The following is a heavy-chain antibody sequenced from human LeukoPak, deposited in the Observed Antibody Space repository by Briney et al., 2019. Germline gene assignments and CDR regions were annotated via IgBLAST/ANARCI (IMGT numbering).Heavy chain of an antibody. CDR1: GYTFTSYY. V-gene: IGHV1-46*01. CDR3: ARGGDTYSSSSSGVFDY. CDR2: IIPSGGST. J-gene: IGHJ4*02. D-gene: IGHD6-6*01. Sequence: ASVKVSCKASGYTFTSYYMHWVRQAPGQGLEWMGIIIPSGGSTSYAQKFQGRVTMTRDTSTSTVYMELSSLRSEDTAVYYCARGGDTYSSSSSGVFDYWGQGTLVTVSS.